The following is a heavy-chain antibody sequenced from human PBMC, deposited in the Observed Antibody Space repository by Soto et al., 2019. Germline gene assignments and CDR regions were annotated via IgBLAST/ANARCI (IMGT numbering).Heavy chain of an antibody. CDR2: ISGSGGST. V-gene: IGHV3-23*01. D-gene: IGHD2-2*01. Sequence: GESLKISCAASGFTFSSYAMSWVRQAPGKGLEWVSAISGSGGSTYYADSVKGRFTISRDNSKNTLYLQMNSLRAEDTAVYYCAKDAPRDCSSTSCYYYYYGMDVWGQGTTVTVSS. CDR1: GFTFSSYA. CDR3: AKDAPRDCSSTSCYYYYYGMDV. J-gene: IGHJ6*02.